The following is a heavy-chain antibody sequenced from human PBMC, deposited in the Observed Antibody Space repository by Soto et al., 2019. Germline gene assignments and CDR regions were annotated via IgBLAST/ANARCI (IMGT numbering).Heavy chain of an antibody. Sequence: QLQLVQSGVEVKKPGSSLKVSCQASGDTLTSYGISWVRQAPGQGLEGMGWVSPYSGNTNYSPKVQGRVTLTTDTTTSTAYMELRSLTSDDTAVYYCAAGTFLGPWQYWGQGTLVTVSS. J-gene: IGHJ4*02. V-gene: IGHV1-18*01. D-gene: IGHD3-10*01. CDR2: VSPYSGNT. CDR1: GDTLTSYG. CDR3: AAGTFLGPWQY.